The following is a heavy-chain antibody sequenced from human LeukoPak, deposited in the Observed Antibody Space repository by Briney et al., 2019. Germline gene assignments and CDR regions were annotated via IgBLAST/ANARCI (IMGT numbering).Heavy chain of an antibody. Sequence: PGGSLRLSCAASGFTFSYYGMHWVRQAPGKGLEWVAFIRFDGNNKYYADSVKGRFTISRDNSNNTLYLQMNSLRAEDTAVYYCARDFGCSGGSCYFDYWGQGTLVTVSS. V-gene: IGHV3-30*02. J-gene: IGHJ4*02. CDR2: IRFDGNNK. D-gene: IGHD2-15*01. CDR1: GFTFSYYG. CDR3: ARDFGCSGGSCYFDY.